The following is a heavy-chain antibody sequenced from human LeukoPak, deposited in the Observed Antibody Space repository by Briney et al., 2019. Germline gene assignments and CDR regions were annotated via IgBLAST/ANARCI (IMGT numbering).Heavy chain of an antibody. CDR1: GFTFSSFV. Sequence: GGSLRLSCLASGFTFSSFVMHWVRQAPGKGLEYVSRITSSGGSTYYADSVKGRFTISRDNSKNTLYLQMSSLRPEDTAMYYCVNQISGWVYWGQGTMVTVSS. D-gene: IGHD6-19*01. J-gene: IGHJ4*02. V-gene: IGHV3-64D*06. CDR3: VNQISGWVY. CDR2: ITSSGGST.